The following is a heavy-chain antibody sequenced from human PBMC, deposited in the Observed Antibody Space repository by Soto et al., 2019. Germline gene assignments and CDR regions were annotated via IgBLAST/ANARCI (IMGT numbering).Heavy chain of an antibody. CDR2: ISYDGSNK. CDR3: AKDFREDYGEPEFDY. Sequence: PGGSLRLSCAASGFTFSSYGMHWVRQAPGKGLEWVAVISYDGSNKYYADSVKGRFTISRDNSKNTLYLQMNSLRAEDTAVYYCAKDFREDYGEPEFDYWGQGTLVTVSS. CDR1: GFTFSSYG. V-gene: IGHV3-30*18. J-gene: IGHJ4*02. D-gene: IGHD4-17*01.